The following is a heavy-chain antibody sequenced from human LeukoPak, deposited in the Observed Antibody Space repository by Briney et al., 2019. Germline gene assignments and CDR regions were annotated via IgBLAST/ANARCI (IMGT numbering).Heavy chain of an antibody. Sequence: GVSLRLSCAASGFAVSSNYMSWVRQAPGKGLEWVSVIYSGGSTYYADSVKGRFTISRDNSKNTLYLQMNSLRAEDTAVYYCARLSYYYDSSGYYDYWGQGTLVTVSS. J-gene: IGHJ4*02. D-gene: IGHD3-22*01. CDR3: ARLSYYYDSSGYYDY. CDR1: GFAVSSNY. V-gene: IGHV3-66*04. CDR2: IYSGGST.